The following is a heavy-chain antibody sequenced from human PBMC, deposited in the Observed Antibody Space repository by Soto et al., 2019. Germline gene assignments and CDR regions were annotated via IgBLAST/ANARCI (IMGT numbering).Heavy chain of an antibody. Sequence: QVHLVESGGGVVQPGRSLTLSCTASGFAFSNYGIHWVRQAPGRGLEWVAVIWSDGTKKFYAGSVRGRFTISRDNSKNTIYLQMNSLRAEDTAVYYCARDWWEEPAGKETVSQFYYWGQGTLVTVSS. CDR2: IWSDGTKK. J-gene: IGHJ4*02. V-gene: IGHV3-33*01. CDR3: ARDWWEEPAGKETVSQFYY. D-gene: IGHD6-13*01. CDR1: GFAFSNYG.